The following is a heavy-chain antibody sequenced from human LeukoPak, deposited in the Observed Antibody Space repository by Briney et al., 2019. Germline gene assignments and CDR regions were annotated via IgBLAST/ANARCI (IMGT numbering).Heavy chain of an antibody. CDR1: GGSFSGYY. CDR3: ARGQPSITMVRGVIIKVNYYFDY. J-gene: IGHJ4*02. CDR2: INHGGST. V-gene: IGHV4-34*01. D-gene: IGHD3-10*01. Sequence: PSETLSLTCAVYGGSFSGYYWSWIRQPPGKGLEWIGEINHGGSTNYNPSLKSRVTISVDTSKNQFSLKLSSVTAADTAVYYCARGQPSITMVRGVIIKVNYYFDYWGQGTLVTVSS.